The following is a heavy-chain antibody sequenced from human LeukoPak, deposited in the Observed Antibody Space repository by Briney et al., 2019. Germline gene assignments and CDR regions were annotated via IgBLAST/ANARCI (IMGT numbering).Heavy chain of an antibody. J-gene: IGHJ4*02. D-gene: IGHD1-1*01. CDR2: IGTAGDT. V-gene: IGHV3-13*01. Sequence: GGALRLSCAASGCTFSDHDMHGVRQATGKGLEWVSAIGTAGDTYSTGSVKGRFTISRANAKNSLYLQMTSLRAGATAVYYCARVAKERVGGVYYFDYWGQGTLVTVSS. CDR1: GCTFSDHD. CDR3: ARVAKERVGGVYYFDY.